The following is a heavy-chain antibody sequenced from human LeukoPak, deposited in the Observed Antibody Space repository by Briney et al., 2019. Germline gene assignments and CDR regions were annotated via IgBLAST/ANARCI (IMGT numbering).Heavy chain of an antibody. D-gene: IGHD4-17*01. CDR1: GGTFSSYA. J-gene: IGHJ4*02. V-gene: IGHV1-69*06. CDR3: ARDGYGDYVLDY. CDR2: IIPIFGTA. Sequence: ASVKVSCKASGGTFSSYAISWVRQAPGQGLEWMGGIIPIFGTANYAQKFQGRVTITADKSTSTAYMELSSLRSEDTAVYYCARDGYGDYVLDYWGQGTLVTVSS.